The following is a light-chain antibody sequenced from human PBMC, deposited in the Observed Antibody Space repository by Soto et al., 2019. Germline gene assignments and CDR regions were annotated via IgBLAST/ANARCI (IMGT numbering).Light chain of an antibody. CDR2: ANT. J-gene: IGLJ2*01. Sequence: QSAVAQPPSVSGAPGQRVTISCTGNSSNIGASYDVHWYQQLPGRAPKLLIFANTNRPAGVPDRFSGSKSGSSASLAITGLQGDDEADYYCQSYDSSLSGGVFGGGTKLTVL. CDR3: QSYDSSLSGGV. CDR1: SSNIGASYD. V-gene: IGLV1-40*01.